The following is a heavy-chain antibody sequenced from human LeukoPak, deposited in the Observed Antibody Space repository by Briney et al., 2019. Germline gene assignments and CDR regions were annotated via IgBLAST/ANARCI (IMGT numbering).Heavy chain of an antibody. J-gene: IGHJ6*03. Sequence: PGRSLRLSCAASGFTFDDYAMHWVRQAPGKGLEWVSGISWNSGSIGYADSVKGRFTISRDNAENSLYLQMNSLRAEDTAVYYCARAAIAAARIYYYMDVWGKGTTVTVSS. CDR1: GFTFDDYA. V-gene: IGHV3-9*01. CDR2: ISWNSGSI. CDR3: ARAAIAAARIYYYMDV. D-gene: IGHD6-13*01.